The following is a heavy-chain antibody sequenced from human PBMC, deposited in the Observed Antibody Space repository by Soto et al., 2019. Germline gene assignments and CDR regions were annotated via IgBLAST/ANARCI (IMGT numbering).Heavy chain of an antibody. CDR3: ARRKSLDV. Sequence: QLQLQESGPGLLRPSQTLSLTCSLSGGSVSSHDYDWTWVRQRPGKGLEWIGFVHDRETADYNPSLKSRVSKSVDTFKNKFSLRLSSVTAADSGVYYCARRKSLDVWGQGITVIVSS. CDR2: VHDRETA. J-gene: IGHJ6*02. V-gene: IGHV4-30-4*08. D-gene: IGHD3-10*01. CDR1: GGSVSSHDYD.